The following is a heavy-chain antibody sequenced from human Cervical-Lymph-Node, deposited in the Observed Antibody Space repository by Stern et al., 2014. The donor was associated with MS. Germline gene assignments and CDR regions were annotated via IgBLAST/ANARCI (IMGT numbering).Heavy chain of an antibody. CDR2: IDWDDAK. J-gene: IGHJ4*02. V-gene: IGHV2-70*17. CDR1: GFSLNTSGVG. CDR3: ARSLAGVFDY. Sequence: QVTLRESGPALVKPTQSLTLTCIFSGFSLNTSGVGVAWIRQPTGKALEWLARIDWDDAKFYRTSLKTRLILSKDTSKNKVVLTMTNMDPLDSATYFCARSLAGVFDYWGQGRLVTVSS.